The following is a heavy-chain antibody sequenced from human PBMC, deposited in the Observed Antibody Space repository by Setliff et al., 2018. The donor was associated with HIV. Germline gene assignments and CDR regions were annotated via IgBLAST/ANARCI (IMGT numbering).Heavy chain of an antibody. D-gene: IGHD6-6*01. Sequence: PGGSLRLSCAASGFTFSSNSLNWVRQAPGKGLEWVSSISSSGTHINYADSVKGRFTISRGNARNTLSLQMNSLGAEDTAMYYCVRDRHIVARYFDNWGQGTLVTVSS. V-gene: IGHV3-21*01. CDR2: ISSSGTHI. CDR3: VRDRHIVARYFDN. J-gene: IGHJ4*02. CDR1: GFTFSSNS.